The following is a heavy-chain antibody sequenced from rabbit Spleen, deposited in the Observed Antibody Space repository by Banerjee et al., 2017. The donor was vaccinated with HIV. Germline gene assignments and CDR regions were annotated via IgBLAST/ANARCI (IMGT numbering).Heavy chain of an antibody. V-gene: IGHV1S40*01. Sequence: QSLEESGGDLVKPGASLTLTCTASGFSLSDSYVMCWVRQAPGKGLQWIACINTYTGKPVYATWAKGRFTISKTSSTTVTLQMTSLTAADTATYFCARDPTDYGGYGHDLWGQGTLVTVS. CDR3: ARDPTDYGGYGHDL. CDR1: GFSLSDSYV. CDR2: INTYTGKP. D-gene: IGHD2-1*01. J-gene: IGHJ4*01.